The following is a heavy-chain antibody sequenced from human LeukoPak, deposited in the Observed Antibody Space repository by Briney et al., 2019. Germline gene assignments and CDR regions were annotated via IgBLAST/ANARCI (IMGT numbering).Heavy chain of an antibody. CDR2: IYYSGST. V-gene: IGHV4-59*01. CDR3: ARDQRGDSAYDFDY. D-gene: IGHD5-12*01. Sequence: SETPSLTCTVSGGSISSYYWSWIRQPPGKGLEWIGYIYYSGSTNYNPSLKSRVTISVDTSKNQFSLKLSSVTAADTAVYYCARDQRGDSAYDFDYWGQGILVTVSS. J-gene: IGHJ4*02. CDR1: GGSISSYY.